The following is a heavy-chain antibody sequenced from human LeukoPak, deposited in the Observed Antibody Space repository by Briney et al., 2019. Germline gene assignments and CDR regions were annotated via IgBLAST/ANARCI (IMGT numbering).Heavy chain of an antibody. CDR2: ISSSSGYI. J-gene: IGHJ4*02. CDR3: ARRALGGSSTWYYFDY. V-gene: IGHV3-21*01. CDR1: GFTFSTYS. Sequence: GGALRLSCAASGFTFSTYSMSWVRQAPGKGLEWVSSISSSSGYIYYADSVKGRFTISRDNAKNSLSLQMNSLRAEDTAVYYCARRALGGSSTWYYFDYWGQGTLVTVSS. D-gene: IGHD6-13*01.